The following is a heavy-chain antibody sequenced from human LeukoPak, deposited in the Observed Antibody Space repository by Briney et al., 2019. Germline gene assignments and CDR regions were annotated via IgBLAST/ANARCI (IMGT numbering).Heavy chain of an antibody. CDR3: ARVRVSSGSHPWYFDY. J-gene: IGHJ4*02. CDR2: IYYSGST. Sequence: SETLSLTCTVSRGSISSYYWSWIRQPPGQGLEWIGYIYYSGSTDYNPSLKSRVNISVDTSKNQFSLKLSSVTAADTAVYYCARVRVSSGSHPWYFDYWGQGTLVAVSS. V-gene: IGHV4-59*01. D-gene: IGHD3-22*01. CDR1: RGSISSYY.